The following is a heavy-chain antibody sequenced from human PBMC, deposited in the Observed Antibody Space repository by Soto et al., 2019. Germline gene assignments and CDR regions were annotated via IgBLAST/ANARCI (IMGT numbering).Heavy chain of an antibody. CDR2: IYPGDSDT. CDR1: GYSFTSYW. J-gene: IGHJ6*02. Sequence: VNPPGESLKISCKGSGYSFTSYWIGWVRQMPGKGLEWMGIIYPGDSDTRYSPSFQGQVTISADKSISTAYLQWSSLKASDTAMYYCARHYDSSSLEYYYYGMDVWGQGTTVTVSS. CDR3: ARHYDSSSLEYYYYGMDV. V-gene: IGHV5-51*01. D-gene: IGHD3-22*01.